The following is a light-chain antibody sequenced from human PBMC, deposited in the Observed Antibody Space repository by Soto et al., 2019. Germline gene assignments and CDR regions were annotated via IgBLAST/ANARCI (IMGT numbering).Light chain of an antibody. J-gene: IGKJ1*01. CDR3: QQYGSSGT. Sequence: EIVLTQSPGTLSLSPGDRATLSCRASHSINTSFLAWFQQKPGQAPRLLIYAASTRATGIPDRFSGSASETDFTLTINRLEPEDFAVYYCQQYGSSGTFGQGTKV. CDR2: AAS. V-gene: IGKV3-20*01. CDR1: HSINTSF.